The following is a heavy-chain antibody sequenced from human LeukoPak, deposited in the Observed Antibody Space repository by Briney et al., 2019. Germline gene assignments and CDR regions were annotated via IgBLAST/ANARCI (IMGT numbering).Heavy chain of an antibody. CDR1: GGSFSGYY. D-gene: IGHD4-17*01. CDR3: ARILNWVTTDDY. CDR2: INHSGST. J-gene: IGHJ4*02. Sequence: PSETLSLTCAVYGGSFSGYYWSWIRQPPGKRLEWIGEINHSGSTNYNPSLKSLVTISVDTSKNQFSLKLSSVTAADTAVYYCARILNWVTTDDYWGQGTLVTVSS. V-gene: IGHV4-34*01.